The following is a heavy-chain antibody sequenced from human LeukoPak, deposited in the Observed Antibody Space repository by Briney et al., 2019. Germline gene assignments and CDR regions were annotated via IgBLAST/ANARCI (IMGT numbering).Heavy chain of an antibody. V-gene: IGHV1-2*02. CDR3: ARDYSSSSGYFDY. J-gene: IGHJ4*02. D-gene: IGHD6-6*01. CDR1: GYTFTGYY. Sequence: GASVKVSCKASGYTFTGYYMHWVRQAPGQGLEWMGWINPNGGDTNYAEKFQGRVTMTRDTSISTAYMDLRRLRSDDTAVYYCARDYSSSSGYFDYWGQGTLVTVSS. CDR2: INPNGGDT.